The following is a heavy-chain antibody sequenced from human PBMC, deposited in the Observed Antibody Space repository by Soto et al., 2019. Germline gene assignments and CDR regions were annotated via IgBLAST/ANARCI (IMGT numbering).Heavy chain of an antibody. V-gene: IGHV1-69*01. CDR1: GGTFSSYA. CDR2: IIPIFGTA. D-gene: IGHD6-19*01. CDR3: AREGIAVAGTSDAFDI. Sequence: QVQLVQSEAEVKKPGSSVKVSCKASGGTFSSYAISWVRQAPGQGLEWMGGIIPIFGTANYAQKFQGRVTITADESTSTAYMELSSLRSEDTAVYYCAREGIAVAGTSDAFDIWGQGSMVTVSS. J-gene: IGHJ3*02.